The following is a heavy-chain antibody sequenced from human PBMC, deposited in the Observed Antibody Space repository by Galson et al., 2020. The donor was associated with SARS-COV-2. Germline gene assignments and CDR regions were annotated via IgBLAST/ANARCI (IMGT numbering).Heavy chain of an antibody. CDR2: MNPNSGNT. V-gene: IGHV1-8*01. J-gene: IGHJ6*02. D-gene: IGHD6-6*01. Sequence: ASVKVSCKASGYTFTSYDINWVRQATGQGLEWMGWMNPNSGNTGYAQKFQGRVTMTRNTSISTAYMELSSLRSEDTAVYYCARVPDGSSSEVAGYGMDVWGQGTTVTVSS. CDR1: GYTFTSYD. CDR3: ARVPDGSSSEVAGYGMDV.